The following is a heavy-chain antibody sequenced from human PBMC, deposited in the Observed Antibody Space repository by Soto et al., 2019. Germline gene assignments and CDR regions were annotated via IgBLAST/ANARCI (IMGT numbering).Heavy chain of an antibody. D-gene: IGHD3-22*01. CDR1: GGSISSGGYY. V-gene: IGHV4-31*03. CDR3: ARDRDYYDSSGYYGTCAFDI. Sequence: SETLSLTCTVSGGSISSGGYYWSWIRQHPGKGLEWIGYIYYSGSTYYNPSLKSRVTISVDTSKNQFSLKLSSVTAADTAVYYCARDRDYYDSSGYYGTCAFDIWGQGTMVTVSS. CDR2: IYYSGST. J-gene: IGHJ3*02.